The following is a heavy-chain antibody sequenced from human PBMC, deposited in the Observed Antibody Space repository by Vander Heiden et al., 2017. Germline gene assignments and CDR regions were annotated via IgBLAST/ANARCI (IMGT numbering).Heavy chain of an antibody. CDR2: IYYSGST. Sequence: QLQLQESGPGLVKPSETLSLTCTVSGGSISSSSYYWGWIRQPPGKGLEWIGSIYYSGSTYYNPSLKSRVTISVDTSKTQFSLKLSSVTAADTAVYYCARLRQKTYYYDSSGRAWFDPWGQGTLVTVSS. CDR3: ARLRQKTYYYDSSGRAWFDP. J-gene: IGHJ5*02. D-gene: IGHD3-22*01. V-gene: IGHV4-39*01. CDR1: GGSISSSSYY.